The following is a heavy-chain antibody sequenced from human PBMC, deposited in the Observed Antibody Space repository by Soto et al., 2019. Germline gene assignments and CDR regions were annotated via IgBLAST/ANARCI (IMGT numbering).Heavy chain of an antibody. CDR3: VRDKIRGPPDYCDD. J-gene: IGHJ4*02. Sequence: QVQLVESGGGVVQPGRSLRLSCEASGFTFSSSHMRWVRQSPGKGLEWVAVISYDGIIKVYADSVQGRFTISRDISKNTLYLQMNSLRTEDTAVYYCVRDKIRGPPDYCDDWGQGTLVTVSS. CDR1: GFTFSSSH. CDR2: ISYDGIIK. V-gene: IGHV3-30-3*01.